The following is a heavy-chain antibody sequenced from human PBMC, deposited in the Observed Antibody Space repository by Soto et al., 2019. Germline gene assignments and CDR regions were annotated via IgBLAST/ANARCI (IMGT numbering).Heavy chain of an antibody. D-gene: IGHD5-18*01. Sequence: QVTLKESGPVLVKPTETLTLTCTVSGFSLSNARMGVSWIRQPPGKALEWLAHIFSNDEKYYSTSLKSRLTISKDTSKSQVVLTMTNMDPVDTATYYCARTLSDTAMTYYFDYWGQGTLGTVSS. CDR2: IFSNDEK. J-gene: IGHJ4*02. CDR1: GFSLSNARMG. V-gene: IGHV2-26*01. CDR3: ARTLSDTAMTYYFDY.